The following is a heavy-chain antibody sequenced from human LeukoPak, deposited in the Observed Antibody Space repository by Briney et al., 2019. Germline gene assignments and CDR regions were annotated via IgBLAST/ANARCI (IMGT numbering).Heavy chain of an antibody. D-gene: IGHD3-10*01. V-gene: IGHV1-18*01. J-gene: IGHJ4*02. CDR2: ISGYNGHT. CDR3: ARGQTNRLLWVGELLSNISPFDY. CDR1: GYTFTRYG. Sequence: ASVKVSCKASGYTFTRYGISWLRQAPGQGLEWMGWISGYNGHTKYAQKLQGRVTMTTDTSMTTVYMEVRSLRSDDTAVYYCARGQTNRLLWVGELLSNISPFDYWGQGTLVTVSS.